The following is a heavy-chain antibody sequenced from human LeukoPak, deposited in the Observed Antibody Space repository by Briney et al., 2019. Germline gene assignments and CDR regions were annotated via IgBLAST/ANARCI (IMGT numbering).Heavy chain of an antibody. V-gene: IGHV3-9*01. CDR2: LSSDSNHI. CDR3: VRSRVRGDPFDP. D-gene: IGHD3-10*01. Sequence: PGGSLRLSCAASGFTFDDYGMHWVRHVPGKGLEWVSGLSSDSNHIDYADSVKGRFTISRDNANNYLYLQMNSLRPEDTGLYYCVRSRVRGDPFDPWGQGTLVTVSS. J-gene: IGHJ5*02. CDR1: GFTFDDYG.